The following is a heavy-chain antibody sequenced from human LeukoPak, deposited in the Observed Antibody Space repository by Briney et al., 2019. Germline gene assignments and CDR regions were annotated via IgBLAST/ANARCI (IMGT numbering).Heavy chain of an antibody. D-gene: IGHD2-2*01. Sequence: GESLKISCKGSGYSFTSYWIGWVRQMPGKGLEWMGIIYPGDSDTRYSPSFQGQVTISADKSISTAYLQWSSLKASDTAMYYCARGARVVPATRIGDWFDPWGQGTLVTVSS. CDR1: GYSFTSYW. CDR3: ARGARVVPATRIGDWFDP. CDR2: IYPGDSDT. V-gene: IGHV5-51*01. J-gene: IGHJ5*02.